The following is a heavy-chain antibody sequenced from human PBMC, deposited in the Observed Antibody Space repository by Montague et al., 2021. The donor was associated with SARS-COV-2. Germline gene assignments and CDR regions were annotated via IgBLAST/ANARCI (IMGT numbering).Heavy chain of an antibody. Sequence: SETLSLTCAVYGGSFSAHSWSWFRQSPGKGLEWIGEINHRGSTTYMSSLKSRVTMLVDTSKNQFSLKMSAVTAADTAIYYCARGGLAGGNYDIWSFSYTSPLDYWGQGTQVTVSS. CDR2: INHRGST. CDR3: ARGGLAGGNYDIWSFSYTSPLDY. CDR1: GGSFSAHS. V-gene: IGHV4-34*01. D-gene: IGHD3-3*01. J-gene: IGHJ4*02.